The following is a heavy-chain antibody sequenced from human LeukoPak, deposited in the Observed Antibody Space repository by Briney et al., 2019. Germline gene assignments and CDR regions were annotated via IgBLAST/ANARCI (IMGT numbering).Heavy chain of an antibody. V-gene: IGHV1-69*05. J-gene: IGHJ4*02. D-gene: IGHD3-10*01. CDR3: ARYRVTVRGVMGVPSFNY. CDR1: GGTFSSYA. Sequence: SVKVSCKASGGTFSSYAISWVRQAPRQGPEWMGGIIPIFGRANYAQKCQGRVTLTTDESTSTAYMELSSLGSEDTAVYYCARYRVTVRGVMGVPSFNYRVQGTLITVSS. CDR2: IIPIFGRA.